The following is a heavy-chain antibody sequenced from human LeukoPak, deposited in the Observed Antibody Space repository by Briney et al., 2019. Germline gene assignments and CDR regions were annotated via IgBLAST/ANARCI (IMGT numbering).Heavy chain of an antibody. D-gene: IGHD1-14*01. V-gene: IGHV3-23*01. J-gene: IGHJ4*02. CDR1: GFTFTTHA. CDR3: AKAVVRVNHVVDS. CDR2: ISGSGDGT. Sequence: GGSLRLSCIASGFTFTTHAMSWVRQAPGKGLEWVSAISGSGDGTYYADSVKGRFTISRDNSENTLYLQMINLRGEDTAVYYCAKAVVRVNHVVDSWGQGSLVPVSS.